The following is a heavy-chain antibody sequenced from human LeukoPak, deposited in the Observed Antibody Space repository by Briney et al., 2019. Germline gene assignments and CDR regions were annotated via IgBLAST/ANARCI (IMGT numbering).Heavy chain of an antibody. CDR1: GFTFSSYV. D-gene: IGHD1-26*01. V-gene: IGHV3-23*01. Sequence: GGSLRLSCSASGFTFSSYVMYWVRQAPGKGLEWVSAISGSGGSTYYADSVKGRFTISRDNSKNTLYLQMNSLRAEDTAVYYCAKSPPSRSYRYYFDYWGQGTLVTVSS. CDR3: AKSPPSRSYRYYFDY. CDR2: ISGSGGST. J-gene: IGHJ4*02.